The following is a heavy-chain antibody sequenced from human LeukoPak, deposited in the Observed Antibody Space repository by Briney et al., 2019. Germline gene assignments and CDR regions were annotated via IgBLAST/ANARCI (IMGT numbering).Heavy chain of an antibody. D-gene: IGHD4-17*01. CDR1: GGSISGSH. CDR2: MYNSGST. Sequence: SETLSLTCTVSGGSISGSHWSWIRQPPGKGLEWIAYMYNSGSTNYNPSLKSRVTISIDTSKNQFSLKLSSLTAADTAIYYCARGIESYGDYGYWGQGILVTVSS. CDR3: ARGIESYGDYGY. V-gene: IGHV4-59*01. J-gene: IGHJ4*02.